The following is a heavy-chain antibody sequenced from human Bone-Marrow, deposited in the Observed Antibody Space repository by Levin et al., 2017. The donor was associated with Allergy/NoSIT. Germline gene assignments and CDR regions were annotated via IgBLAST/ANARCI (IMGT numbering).Heavy chain of an antibody. J-gene: IGHJ3*02. CDR1: EFTLSTYV. CDR2: ISYDGSNE. V-gene: IGHV3-30*18. CDR3: AKAGGSWQDHDAFDM. Sequence: GESLKISCAAPEFTLSTYVMHWVRQAPGKGLEWVAVISYDGSNEYYADSVKGRFTISRDNSKNTLYLQMNSLRPEDTAVYYCAKAGGSWQDHDAFDMWGQGTMVTVSS. D-gene: IGHD6-13*01.